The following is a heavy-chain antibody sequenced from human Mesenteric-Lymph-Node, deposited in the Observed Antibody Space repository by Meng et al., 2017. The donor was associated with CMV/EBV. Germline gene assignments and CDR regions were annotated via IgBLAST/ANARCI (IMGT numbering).Heavy chain of an antibody. J-gene: IGHJ5*02. CDR2: IYHSGRT. CDR1: GGSINSGDYY. Sequence: SETLSLTCTVSGGSINSGDYYWGWIRQPPGKGLEWIGSIYHSGRTYYNPSVKSRVTISVDTSKRQFSLNLSSVTAADTAVYYCARRDGYNSLLDPWGQGILVTVSS. CDR3: ARRDGYNSLLDP. V-gene: IGHV4-39*07. D-gene: IGHD5-24*01.